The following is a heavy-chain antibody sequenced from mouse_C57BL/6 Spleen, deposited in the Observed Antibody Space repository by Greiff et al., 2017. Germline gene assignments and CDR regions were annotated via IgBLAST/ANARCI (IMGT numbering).Heavy chain of an antibody. J-gene: IGHJ3*01. D-gene: IGHD2-2*01. CDR3: ARGHYGYDGAWFAY. V-gene: IGHV3-6*01. CDR2: ISYDGSN. Sequence: EVHLVESGPGLVEPSQSLSLTCSVTGYSITSGYYWNWIRQFPGNKLEWMGYISYDGSNNYNPSLKNRISITRDTSKNQFFLKLNSVTTEDTATYYCARGHYGYDGAWFAYWGQGTLVTVSA. CDR1: GYSITSGYY.